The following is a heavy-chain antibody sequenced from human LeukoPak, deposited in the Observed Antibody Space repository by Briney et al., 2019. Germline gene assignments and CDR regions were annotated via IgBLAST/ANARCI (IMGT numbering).Heavy chain of an antibody. CDR3: ARDPNAFDI. Sequence: ASVTVSCTASGYTFTAYFIHWVRQAPGQGVEWMGWINPNSGDTNYAQNFQGRVTMTRDRSISTAYMDLIGLRSDDTAVYYCARDPNAFDIWGQGTMVTVSS. CDR1: GYTFTAYF. V-gene: IGHV1-2*02. CDR2: INPNSGDT. J-gene: IGHJ3*02.